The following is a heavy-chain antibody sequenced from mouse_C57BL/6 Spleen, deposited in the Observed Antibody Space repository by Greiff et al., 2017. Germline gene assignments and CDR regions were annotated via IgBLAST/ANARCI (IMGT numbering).Heavy chain of an antibody. J-gene: IGHJ2*01. CDR3: ARAKYYFDY. V-gene: IGHV3-6*01. CDR2: ISYDGSN. Sequence: EVHLVESGPGLVKPSQSLSLTCSVTGYSITSGYYWNWIRQFPGNKLEWMGYISYDGSNNYNPSLKNRISITRDTSKNQFFLKLNSVTTEDTATYYCARAKYYFDYWGQGTTLTVAS. CDR1: GYSITSGYY.